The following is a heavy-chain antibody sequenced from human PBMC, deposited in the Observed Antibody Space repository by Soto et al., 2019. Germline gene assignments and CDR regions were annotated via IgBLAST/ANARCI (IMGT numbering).Heavy chain of an antibody. CDR3: ARDPDSSGYYVFGY. Sequence: GGSLRLSCAASGFTFGSYAMHWVRQAPGKGLEWVAVISYDGSNKYYADSVKGRFTISRDNSKNTLYLQMNSLRAEDTAVYYCARDPDSSGYYVFGYWGQGTLVTVSS. CDR2: ISYDGSNK. D-gene: IGHD3-22*01. V-gene: IGHV3-30-3*01. CDR1: GFTFGSYA. J-gene: IGHJ4*02.